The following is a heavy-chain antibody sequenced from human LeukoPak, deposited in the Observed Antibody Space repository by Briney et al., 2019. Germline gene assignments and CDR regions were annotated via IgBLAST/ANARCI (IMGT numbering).Heavy chain of an antibody. J-gene: IGHJ4*02. CDR1: GFTFNSYA. CDR2: ITFGGDT. V-gene: IGHV3-23*01. Sequence: GGSLRLSCAASGFTFNSYAMTWVPQAPGKGLEWVSPITFGGDTYYAGSVKGRLTICRDNSKNTLYLQMSNVGAEDTAVYYCTKCAAGGGSCYGWYWGQGTLVTVSS. D-gene: IGHD2-15*01. CDR3: TKCAAGGGSCYGWY.